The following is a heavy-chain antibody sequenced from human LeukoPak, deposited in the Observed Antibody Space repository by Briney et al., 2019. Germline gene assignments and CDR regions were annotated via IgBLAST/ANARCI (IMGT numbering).Heavy chain of an antibody. D-gene: IGHD2-15*01. CDR1: GGSFSGYY. Sequence: SETLSLTCAVYGGSFSGYYWSWIRQPPGKGLEWIGEINHSGSTNYNPSLKSRVTISVDTSKNQFSLKLSSVTAADTAVYYCARERAMAVAARRSYYYYGMDVWGQGTTVTVSS. J-gene: IGHJ6*02. V-gene: IGHV4-34*01. CDR2: INHSGST. CDR3: ARERAMAVAARRSYYYYGMDV.